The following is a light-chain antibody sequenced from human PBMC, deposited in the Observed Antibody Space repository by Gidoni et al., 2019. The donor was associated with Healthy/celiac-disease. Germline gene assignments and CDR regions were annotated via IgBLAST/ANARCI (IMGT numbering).Light chain of an antibody. Sequence: HSALTQPAPVSGSPGQSITISCTGTSSAVGSYNLVSWYQQHPGKAPKLMIYEVSKRPSGVSNRFSGSKSGNTASLTISGLQAEDEADYYCCSYAGSSTFVFGGGTKLTVL. CDR3: CSYAGSSTFV. CDR2: EVS. V-gene: IGLV2-23*02. CDR1: SSAVGSYNL. J-gene: IGLJ2*01.